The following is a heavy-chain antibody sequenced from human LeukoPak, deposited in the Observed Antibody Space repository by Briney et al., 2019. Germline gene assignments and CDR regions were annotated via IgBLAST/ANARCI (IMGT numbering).Heavy chain of an antibody. D-gene: IGHD1-7*01. CDR2: ISDSGGRT. CDR3: AKDAPGPNWNYG. Sequence: PGGSLRLSCAASGFTLSSYAMSCVRQAPGRGLEWVSAISDSGGRTYYADSVKGRFTISRDNSKNTLYLQMNSLRAADTAVYYCAKDAPGPNWNYGWGQGTLVTVSS. CDR1: GFTLSSYA. J-gene: IGHJ4*02. V-gene: IGHV3-23*01.